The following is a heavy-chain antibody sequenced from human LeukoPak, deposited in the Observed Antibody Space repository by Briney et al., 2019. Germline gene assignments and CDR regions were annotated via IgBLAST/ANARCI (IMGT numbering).Heavy chain of an antibody. Sequence: GGSLRLSCAASDFDFSSHAMTWVRQAPGKGLEWVSAISISGTKTYYGDSVKGRFTISRDNSKNTLYLQMNSLSAEGTAVFYCARDSLVLTTITNYGMDVWGQGTTVTVSS. CDR1: DFDFSSHA. D-gene: IGHD4/OR15-4a*01. J-gene: IGHJ6*02. V-gene: IGHV3-23*01. CDR2: ISISGTKT. CDR3: ARDSLVLTTITNYGMDV.